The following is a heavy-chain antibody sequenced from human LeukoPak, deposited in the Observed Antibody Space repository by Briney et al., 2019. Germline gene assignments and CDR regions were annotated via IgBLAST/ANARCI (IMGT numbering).Heavy chain of an antibody. D-gene: IGHD3-10*01. CDR1: GFTFSSYW. J-gene: IGHJ4*02. CDR3: VGITMVRGVIGGYYFDY. V-gene: IGHV3-7*01. Sequence: PGGSLRLSCAASGFTFSSYWMSWVRQAPGKGLEWVANIKQDGGEKYYVDSVKGRFTISRDNAKNSLYLQMNSLRAEDTAVYYCVGITMVRGVIGGYYFDYWGQGTLVTVSS. CDR2: IKQDGGEK.